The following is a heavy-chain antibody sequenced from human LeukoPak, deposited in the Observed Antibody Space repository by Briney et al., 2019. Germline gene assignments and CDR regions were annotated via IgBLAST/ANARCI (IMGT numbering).Heavy chain of an antibody. CDR3: ARHVMYYGSGKQGNYYYYMDV. Sequence: SETLSLTCTVSGGSISSYYWSWIRQPAGKGLEWIGRIYTSGSTNYNPSRKSRVTMSVDTSRNQFSRKLSSVTAADTAVYYCARHVMYYGSGKQGNYYYYMDVWGKGTTVTISS. J-gene: IGHJ6*03. CDR2: IYTSGST. CDR1: GGSISSYY. D-gene: IGHD3-10*01. V-gene: IGHV4-4*07.